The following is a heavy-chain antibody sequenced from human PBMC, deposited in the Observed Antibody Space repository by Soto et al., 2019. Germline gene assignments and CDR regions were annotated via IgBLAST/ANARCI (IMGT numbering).Heavy chain of an antibody. Sequence: SETLSLTCAVYGGSFSGYYWSWIRQPPGKGLEWIGEINHSGSTNYNPSLKSRVTISVDTSKNQFSLKLSSVTAADTAVYYCARGRLWFGELLFPDYWGQGTLVTAPQ. V-gene: IGHV4-34*01. CDR2: INHSGST. J-gene: IGHJ4*02. CDR3: ARGRLWFGELLFPDY. CDR1: GGSFSGYY. D-gene: IGHD3-10*01.